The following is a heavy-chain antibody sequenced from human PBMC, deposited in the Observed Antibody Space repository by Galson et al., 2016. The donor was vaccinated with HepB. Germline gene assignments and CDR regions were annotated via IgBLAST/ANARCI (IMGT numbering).Heavy chain of an antibody. J-gene: IGHJ6*02. CDR3: ARDYAAYGDPARYYYFEKDV. Sequence: SLRLSCAASGLTVSRSYMSWVRQAPGKGLEWVSIVHSGGRTYYSDSVKGRFTISRDTSKNTLYLQMNSLRADDTADYYCARDYAAYGDPARYYYFEKDVWGQGTTVTVSS. CDR2: VHSGGRT. V-gene: IGHV3-66*01. CDR1: GLTVSRSY. D-gene: IGHD4-17*01.